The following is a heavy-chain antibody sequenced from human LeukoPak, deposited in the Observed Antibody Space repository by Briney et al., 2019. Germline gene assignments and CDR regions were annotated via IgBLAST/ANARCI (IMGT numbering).Heavy chain of an antibody. V-gene: IGHV3-73*01. J-gene: IGHJ2*01. CDR1: GFTFSGSA. Sequence: GGSLRLSCAASGFTFSGSAMHWVRQASGKGLEWVGRIRSKANSYATAYAASVEGRFTISRDDSKNTAYLQMNSLKTEDTAVYYCTRQARSYFYGDGWYFDLWGRGTLVTVSS. CDR3: TRQARSYFYGDGWYFDL. D-gene: IGHD4-17*01. CDR2: IRSKANSYAT.